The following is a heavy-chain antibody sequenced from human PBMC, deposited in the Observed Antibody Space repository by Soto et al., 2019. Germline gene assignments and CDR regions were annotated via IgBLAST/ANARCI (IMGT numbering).Heavy chain of an antibody. J-gene: IGHJ5*02. CDR2: MNPGSGDT. Sequence: GSMKVSLQAFGYNLTQKYVSWGGQATGQGLEWMGWMNPGSGDTGYAQKFQGRVTMTRGISIATAYMELSSLRSDDTAIYYCARMETFGSLNWFDPWGQGTLVTVSS. CDR3: ARMETFGSLNWFDP. CDR1: GYNLTQKY. V-gene: IGHV1-8*01. D-gene: IGHD3-16*01.